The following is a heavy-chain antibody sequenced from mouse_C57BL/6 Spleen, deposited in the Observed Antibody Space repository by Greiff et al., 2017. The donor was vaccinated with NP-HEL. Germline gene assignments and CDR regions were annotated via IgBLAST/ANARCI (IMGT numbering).Heavy chain of an antibody. CDR2: FYPGSGSI. D-gene: IGHD1-1*01. CDR3: ARHEGPYVLPRGGYAMDY. Sequence: VQLQQSGAELVKPGASVKLSCKASGYTFTEYTIHWVKQRSGQGLEWIGWFYPGSGSIKYNEKFKDKATLTADKSSSTVYMELSRLTSEDSAVYFCARHEGPYVLPRGGYAMDYWGQGTSVTVSS. CDR1: GYTFTEYT. V-gene: IGHV1-62-2*01. J-gene: IGHJ4*01.